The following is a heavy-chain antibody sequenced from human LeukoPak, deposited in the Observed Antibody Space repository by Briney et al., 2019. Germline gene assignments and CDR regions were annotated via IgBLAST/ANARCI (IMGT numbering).Heavy chain of an antibody. CDR2: INHSGST. V-gene: IGHV4-34*01. J-gene: IGHJ4*02. CDR1: GGSISSYY. CDR3: ARGTHYSSGWYAYGFRY. D-gene: IGHD6-19*01. Sequence: SETLSLTCTVSGGSISSYYWSWIRQPPGKGLEWIGEINHSGSTNYNPSLKSRVTIAVDTSKNQFSLKLSSVTAADTAVYYCARGTHYSSGWYAYGFRYWGQGTLVTVSS.